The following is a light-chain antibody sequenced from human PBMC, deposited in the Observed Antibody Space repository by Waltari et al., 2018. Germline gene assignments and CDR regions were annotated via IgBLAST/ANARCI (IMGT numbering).Light chain of an antibody. CDR3: CSYAGSATLV. V-gene: IGLV2-23*02. CDR1: SSDVGSYNL. Sequence: QSALTQPASVSGSPGQSITISCTGTSSDVGSYNLVSWYQQPPGKAPKVMIYEVSKRPEGVSNRFSGSKSGNTASLTISGLQAEDEADYYCCSYAGSATLVFGGGTKLTVL. J-gene: IGLJ2*01. CDR2: EVS.